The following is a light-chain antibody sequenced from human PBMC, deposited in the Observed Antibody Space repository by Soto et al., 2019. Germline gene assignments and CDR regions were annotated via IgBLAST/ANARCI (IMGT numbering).Light chain of an antibody. Sequence: QSVLTQPPSASGTPGQTVTITCSGSNSNIGSNSVNWFQHLPGAVPKLLIFSNNQRPSGVPDRFSGSKSGTSASLAISGLQTEDESDYYCSAWDDSLVVVFGGGTKVTAL. CDR3: SAWDDSLVVV. V-gene: IGLV1-44*01. CDR2: SNN. CDR1: NSNIGSNS. J-gene: IGLJ2*01.